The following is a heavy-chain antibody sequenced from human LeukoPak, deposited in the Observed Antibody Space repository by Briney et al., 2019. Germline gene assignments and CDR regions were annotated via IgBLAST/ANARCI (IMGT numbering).Heavy chain of an antibody. Sequence: PSETLSLTCTVSGGSISSYYWSWIRQPPGKGLEWIGYIYYSGSTNYNPSLKSRVTISVDTSKNQFSLKLSSVTAADTAVYYCAKGGLSGWYVSFGQFARPHLDYWGQGTLVTVSS. CDR2: IYYSGST. CDR3: AKGGLSGWYVSFGQFARPHLDY. V-gene: IGHV4-59*08. CDR1: GGSISSYY. J-gene: IGHJ4*02. D-gene: IGHD6-19*01.